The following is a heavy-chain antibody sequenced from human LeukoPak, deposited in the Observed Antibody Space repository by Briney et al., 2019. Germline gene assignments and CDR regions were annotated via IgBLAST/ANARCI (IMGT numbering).Heavy chain of an antibody. CDR1: GFTFSSSW. J-gene: IGHJ3*02. D-gene: IGHD4-17*01. CDR3: AKGISTVSLRTGAFDI. V-gene: IGHV3-23*01. Sequence: GGSLRLSCAASGFTFSSSWMTWVRQAPGKGLEWVSAISGSGGSTYYADSVKGRFTISRDNSKNTLYLQMNSLRAEDTAVYYCAKGISTVSLRTGAFDIWGQGTMVTVSS. CDR2: ISGSGGST.